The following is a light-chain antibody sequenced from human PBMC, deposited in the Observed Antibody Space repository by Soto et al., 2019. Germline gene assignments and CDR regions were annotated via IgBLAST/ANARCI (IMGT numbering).Light chain of an antibody. J-gene: IGKJ2*01. CDR2: GTS. CDR3: QRYGSSPLYA. CDR1: QPINTES. Sequence: EIVLTQSPGTLSLSPGERATFSCRTSQPINTESLAWYQQRPGLAPRLLIHGTSNRATGIPDRFSGSGSGTDFTLTISALEPEDFAVYYCQRYGSSPLYAFGQGTKLEI. V-gene: IGKV3-20*01.